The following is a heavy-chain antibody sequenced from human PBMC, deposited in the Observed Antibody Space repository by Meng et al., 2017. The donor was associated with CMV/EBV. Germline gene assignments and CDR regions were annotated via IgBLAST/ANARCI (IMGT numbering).Heavy chain of an antibody. J-gene: IGHJ6*02. CDR1: GYTFTSYY. CDR3: ARGGADCSSTGCYRGNYYYYYGMDV. CDR2: INPSGGST. D-gene: IGHD2-2*01. V-gene: IGHV1-46*01. Sequence: ASVKVSCKASGYTFTSYYMHWVRQAPGQGLEWMGIINPSGGSTSYAQKFQGRVTMTRDTSTSTAYMELSSLRSEDTAVYYCARGGADCSSTGCYRGNYYYYYGMDVWGQGTTVTVSS.